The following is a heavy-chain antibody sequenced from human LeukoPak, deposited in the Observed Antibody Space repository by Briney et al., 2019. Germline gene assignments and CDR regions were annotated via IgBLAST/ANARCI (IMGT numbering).Heavy chain of an antibody. CDR1: GFTFSSYW. D-gene: IGHD6-19*01. V-gene: IGHV3-74*01. CDR2: INSDGSST. CDR3: AILAVAGPQGP. Sequence: GGSLRLSCAVSGFTFSSYWMHWVRQAPGKGLVWVSRINSDGSSTSYADSVKGRFTISRDNAKNTLYLQMNSLRAEDTAVYYCAILAVAGPQGPWGQRTLVTVSS. J-gene: IGHJ5*02.